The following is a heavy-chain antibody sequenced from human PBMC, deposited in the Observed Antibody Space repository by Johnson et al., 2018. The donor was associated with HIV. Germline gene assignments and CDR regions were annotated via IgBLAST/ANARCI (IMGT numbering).Heavy chain of an antibody. CDR1: GFTFSNYG. Sequence: VQLVESGGGVVQPGRSLRLSCAASGFTFSNYGMHWVRQSPGRGLEWVAVIYSGGSTYYADSVKGRFTISRDNSKNTLYLRLNSLRPEDSAVYYCAKDVSVVTPSGSFDIWGQGTMVTVSS. CDR3: AKDVSVVTPSGSFDI. J-gene: IGHJ3*02. CDR2: IYSGGST. V-gene: IGHV3-NL1*01. D-gene: IGHD1-14*01.